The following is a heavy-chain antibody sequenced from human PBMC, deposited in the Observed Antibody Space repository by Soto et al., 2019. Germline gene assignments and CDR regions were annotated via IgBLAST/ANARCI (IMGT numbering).Heavy chain of an antibody. D-gene: IGHD2-8*01. CDR3: ARSAQWDGFDP. V-gene: IGHV4-31*03. CDR2: ISYSGST. CDR1: AGSISTINYY. J-gene: IGHJ3*01. Sequence: QVQLQESGPGLVRPSQTLSLTCTVSAGSISTINYYWSWIRQHPEKGLEWIGYISYSGSTFYHSSLKSRVTISLDTSKKPFALTLTSGTAADTAVYYCARSAQWDGFDPWGQGTMVTVSS.